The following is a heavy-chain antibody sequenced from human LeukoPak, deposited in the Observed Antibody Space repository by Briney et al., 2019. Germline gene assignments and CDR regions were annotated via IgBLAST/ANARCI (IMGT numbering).Heavy chain of an antibody. D-gene: IGHD1-26*01. CDR2: IYYSGRT. V-gene: IGHV4-59*01. J-gene: IGHJ4*02. CDR3: ATTGELLGVQYFDY. CDR1: GGSISSYY. Sequence: PSETLSLTCTVSGGSISSYYWSWIRQPPGKGLEWIGHIYYSGRTNFNPSLKSRVTVSVDTSKNQFSLKLSSVTAADTAVYYCATTGELLGVQYFDYWGQGALVTVSS.